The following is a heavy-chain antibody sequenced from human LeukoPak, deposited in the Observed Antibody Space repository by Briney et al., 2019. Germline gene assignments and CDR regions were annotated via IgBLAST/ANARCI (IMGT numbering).Heavy chain of an antibody. CDR3: ARAHPLTNWNYAMDAFDI. Sequence: PSETLSLTCTVSGGSISSYYWSWIRQPPGKGLEWIGYIYYSGSTNYNPSLKSRVTISVDTSKNQFSLKLSSVTAADTAVYYCARAHPLTNWNYAMDAFDIWGQGTMVTVSS. CDR2: IYYSGST. J-gene: IGHJ3*02. D-gene: IGHD1-7*01. CDR1: GGSISSYY. V-gene: IGHV4-59*01.